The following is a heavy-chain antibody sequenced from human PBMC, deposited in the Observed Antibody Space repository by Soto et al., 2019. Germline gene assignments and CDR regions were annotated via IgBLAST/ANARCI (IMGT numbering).Heavy chain of an antibody. CDR3: ARAARGGSYYYYYGMDV. J-gene: IGHJ6*02. Sequence: SVKACCKASVYTFTRYGISWVRQAPGQGLEWMGWISAYNGNTNYAQKLQGRVTMTTDTSTSTAYMELRRLRSDDTAVYYCARAARGGSYYYYYGMDVWGQGTTVTVSS. CDR2: ISAYNGNT. D-gene: IGHD1-26*01. CDR1: VYTFTRYG. V-gene: IGHV1-18*01.